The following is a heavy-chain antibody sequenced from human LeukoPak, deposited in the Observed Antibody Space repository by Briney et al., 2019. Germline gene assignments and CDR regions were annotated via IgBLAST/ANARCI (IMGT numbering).Heavy chain of an antibody. J-gene: IGHJ4*02. D-gene: IGHD5-24*01. CDR2: IYSGGTT. CDR1: GFTVTSKH. Sequence: GGSLRLSCAASGFTVTSKHMSWVRQAPGKRLEWVSFIYSGGTTYYADSVKGRFTISRHNSENTLYLQMNSLRAEDTAVYYCATASRDAYNSGDIDYWGQGTLVTVSS. CDR3: ATASRDAYNSGDIDY. V-gene: IGHV3-53*04.